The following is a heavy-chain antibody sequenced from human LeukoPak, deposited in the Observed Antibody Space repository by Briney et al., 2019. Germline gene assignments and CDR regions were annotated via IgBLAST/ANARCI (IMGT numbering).Heavy chain of an antibody. Sequence: GGSLRLSCTASGFTFSSYAMTWVRQAPGKGLEWVSSISGSGGSTYYADSVKGRFTISRANSENTLYLQMHSLRAEDTAVYYCAKDLVTGSLDYWGQGTLVTVSS. CDR2: ISGSGGST. CDR3: AKDLVTGSLDY. CDR1: GFTFSSYA. D-gene: IGHD3-10*01. V-gene: IGHV3-23*01. J-gene: IGHJ4*02.